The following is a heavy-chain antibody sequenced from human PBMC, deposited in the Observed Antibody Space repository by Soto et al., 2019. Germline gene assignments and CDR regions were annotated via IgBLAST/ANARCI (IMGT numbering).Heavy chain of an antibody. Sequence: GGSLRLSCAASGFTFSSYGMHWVRQAPGKGLEWVAVIWYDGSNKYYADSVKGRFTISRDNSKSTLYLQMNSLRAEDTAVYYCAREVDLSGMYYYDSSGYYLPTTPGQTLDYWGQGTLVTVSS. CDR1: GFTFSSYG. V-gene: IGHV3-33*01. D-gene: IGHD3-22*01. CDR2: IWYDGSNK. CDR3: AREVDLSGMYYYDSSGYYLPTTPGQTLDY. J-gene: IGHJ4*02.